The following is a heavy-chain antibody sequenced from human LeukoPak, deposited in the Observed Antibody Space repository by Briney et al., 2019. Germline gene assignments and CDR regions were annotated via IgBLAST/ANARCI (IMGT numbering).Heavy chain of an antibody. J-gene: IGHJ4*02. CDR1: GGSISSYY. Sequence: PSETLSLTCTVSGGSISSYYWSWIRQPPGKGLEWIGYIYYSGSTNYNPSLKSRVTISVGTSKNQFSLKLSSVTAANTAVYYCASSIVATTYDYWGQGTLVTVSS. V-gene: IGHV4-59*08. CDR2: IYYSGST. CDR3: ASSIVATTYDY. D-gene: IGHD5-12*01.